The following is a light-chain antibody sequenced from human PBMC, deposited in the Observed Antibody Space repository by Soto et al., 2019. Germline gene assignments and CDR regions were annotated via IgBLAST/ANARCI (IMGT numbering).Light chain of an antibody. CDR3: QQRISWPST. J-gene: IGKJ2*01. CDR1: QSVSSS. V-gene: IGKV3-11*01. Sequence: EIVLTQSPATLSLSPGESATLSCRASQSVSSSLACYQQKAGQAPRLLIYDASNRATGIPARFSGSGSGTDFTLTISRLEPEDFAIYYCQQRISWPSTFGQGTKLEIK. CDR2: DAS.